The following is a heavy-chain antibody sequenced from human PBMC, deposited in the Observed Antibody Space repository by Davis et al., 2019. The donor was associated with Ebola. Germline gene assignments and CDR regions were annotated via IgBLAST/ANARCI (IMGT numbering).Heavy chain of an antibody. CDR3: AKAGQWDEYYFDY. D-gene: IGHD1-26*01. CDR2: INSDGSST. CDR1: GFTFSSYW. J-gene: IGHJ4*02. V-gene: IGHV3-74*01. Sequence: GESLKISCAASGFTFSSYWMHWVRQAPGKGLVWVSRINSDGSSTSYADSVKGRFTISRDNSKNTLYLQMNSLRAEDTAVYYCAKAGQWDEYYFDYWGQGTLVTVSS.